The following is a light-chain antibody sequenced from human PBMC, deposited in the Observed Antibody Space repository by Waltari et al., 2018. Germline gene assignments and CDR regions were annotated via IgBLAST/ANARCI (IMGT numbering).Light chain of an antibody. Sequence: QSALTQPASVSGSPGQSITISCTGTSSDVAAYNYVSWYQQHPGKAPKLMIYEVSNRPSGVSNRFSGSKSGSTASLTISALQAEDEADYYCSSYTTRISVVFGAGTKVTVV. CDR2: EVS. CDR3: SSYTTRISVV. CDR1: SSDVAAYNY. V-gene: IGLV2-14*01. J-gene: IGLJ2*01.